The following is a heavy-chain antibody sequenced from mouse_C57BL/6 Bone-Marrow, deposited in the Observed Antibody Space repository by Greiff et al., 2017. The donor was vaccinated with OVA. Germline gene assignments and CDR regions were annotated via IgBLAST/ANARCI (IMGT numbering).Heavy chain of an antibody. CDR1: GYTFTSYW. CDR2: IHPNSGST. V-gene: IGHV1-64*01. D-gene: IGHD1-1*01. J-gene: IGHJ2*01. Sequence: QVQLQQPGAELVKPGASVKLSCKASGYTFTSYWMHWVKQRPGQGLEWIGMIHPNSGSTNYNEKFKSKATLTVDKSSSTAYMQLSSLTSEDSAVYYCARGGGSSYFYYFDYWGRGTTLTVSS. CDR3: ARGGGSSYFYYFDY.